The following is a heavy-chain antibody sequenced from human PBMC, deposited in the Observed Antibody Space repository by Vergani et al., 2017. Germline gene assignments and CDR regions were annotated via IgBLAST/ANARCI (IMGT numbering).Heavy chain of an antibody. CDR3: AGSQLPYLLFDY. CDR2: ITPLNGNT. CDR1: RDTLSYLY. Sequence: QMQLVQSGAELKKTGSSVTISCTASRDTLSYLYLHWVRQAPGQTFEWMGWITPLNGNTNYAQKFQHRVTITRDGSLRTAYMELISLRSEDTAIYFCAGSQLPYLLFDYWGPGTLLTVSS. V-gene: IGHV1-45*01. D-gene: IGHD2/OR15-2a*01. J-gene: IGHJ4*02.